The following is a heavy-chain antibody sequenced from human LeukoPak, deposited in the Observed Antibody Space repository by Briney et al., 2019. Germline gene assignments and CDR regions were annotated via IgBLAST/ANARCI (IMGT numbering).Heavy chain of an antibody. CDR2: IRYDGSYQ. CDR3: GRVRGASSSSWYFNY. Sequence: GGSLRLSCAASGFTFTAHGMDWVRQAPGKGLEWVATIRYDGSYQYYAESVKGRFTISRDNSKNTLYLQMNSLRAEDTAVYYCGRVRGASSSSWYFNYWGQGTLVTVSS. CDR1: GFTFTAHG. D-gene: IGHD6-13*01. J-gene: IGHJ4*02. V-gene: IGHV3-30*02.